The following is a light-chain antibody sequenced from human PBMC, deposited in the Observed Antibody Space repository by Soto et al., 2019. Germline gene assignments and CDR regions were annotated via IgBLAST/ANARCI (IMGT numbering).Light chain of an antibody. V-gene: IGKV3-20*01. CDR2: AAS. J-gene: IGKJ2*01. CDR3: QQYGGSPLYT. Sequence: EIVLTQSPGILSLSPGETATLSCRASQSVSHLAWYQQKPGQAPRLLVYAASSRATGIPDRFSGSGSGTDFTLTISRLEPEDFAVYYCQQYGGSPLYTVGQGTRLEIK. CDR1: QSVSH.